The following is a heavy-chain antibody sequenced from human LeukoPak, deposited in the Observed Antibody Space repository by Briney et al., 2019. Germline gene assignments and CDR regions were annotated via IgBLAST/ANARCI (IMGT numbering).Heavy chain of an antibody. D-gene: IGHD2-15*01. V-gene: IGHV3-66*01. CDR3: ARVAYTSSWGERYFNY. CDR1: GFSVSNNY. Sequence: PGGSLRLSCVTSGFSVSNNYMSWVRQAPGKGLEWVSVISSAGGTYYADSVKARFTISRDISKNTLFLLMNSLTVEHTAIYYCARVAYTSSWGERYFNYWGQGTLVTVSS. CDR2: ISSAGGT. J-gene: IGHJ4*02.